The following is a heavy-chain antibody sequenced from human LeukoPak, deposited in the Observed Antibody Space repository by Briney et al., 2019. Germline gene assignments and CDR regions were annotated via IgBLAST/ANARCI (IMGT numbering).Heavy chain of an antibody. CDR1: GYTFTGYY. CDR3: ARAMPDGGSSYYDSSGLDY. Sequence: ASVKVSCKAFGYTFTGYYMHWVRQAPGQGLEWMGWINPNSGGTNYAQKFQGRVTMTRDTSISTAYMELSRLRSDDTAVYYCARAMPDGGSSYYDSSGLDYWGQGTLVTVSS. CDR2: INPNSGGT. D-gene: IGHD3-22*01. V-gene: IGHV1-2*02. J-gene: IGHJ4*02.